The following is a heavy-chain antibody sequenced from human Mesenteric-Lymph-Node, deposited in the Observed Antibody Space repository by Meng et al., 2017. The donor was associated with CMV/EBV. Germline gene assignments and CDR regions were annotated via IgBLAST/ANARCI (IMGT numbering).Heavy chain of an antibody. D-gene: IGHD3-3*01. V-gene: IGHV1-69*02. J-gene: IGHJ5*02. CDR1: FSSYT. CDR2: IIPILGIA. CDR3: ARGVGDFWSGSTRGSWFDP. Sequence: FSSYTISWVRQAPGQGLEWMGRIIPILGIANYAQKFQGRVTITADKSTSTAYMELSSLRSEDTAVYYCARGVGDFWSGSTRGSWFDPWGQGTLVTVSS.